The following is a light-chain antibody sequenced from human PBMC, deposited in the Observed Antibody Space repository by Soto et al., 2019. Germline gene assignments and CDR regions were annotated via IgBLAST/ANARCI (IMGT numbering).Light chain of an antibody. CDR3: QQSSDWPLS. Sequence: EIVLTQSPATLSLSPGERATISCRASQSVSSYLAWYQQRPGQAPRLLIYDVSNGATGIPARFSGSGSGTDFTLTISSLEPEDFAVYYCQQSSDWPLSFDGGTKVEIK. J-gene: IGKJ4*01. CDR2: DVS. CDR1: QSVSSY. V-gene: IGKV3-11*01.